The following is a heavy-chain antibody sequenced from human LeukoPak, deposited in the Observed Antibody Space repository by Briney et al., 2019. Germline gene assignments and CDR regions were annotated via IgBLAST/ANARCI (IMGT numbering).Heavy chain of an antibody. CDR2: INHSGST. CDR1: GGSFSGYY. J-gene: IGHJ4*02. Sequence: SETLSLTCAVYGGSFSGYYWSWIRQPPGKGLEWIGEINHSGSTNYNPSLKSRVTISVDTSKNQFSLKLSSVTAADTAVYYCADLRKYYYDSSGYDEGYWGQGTLVTVSS. V-gene: IGHV4-34*01. CDR3: ADLRKYYYDSSGYDEGY. D-gene: IGHD3-22*01.